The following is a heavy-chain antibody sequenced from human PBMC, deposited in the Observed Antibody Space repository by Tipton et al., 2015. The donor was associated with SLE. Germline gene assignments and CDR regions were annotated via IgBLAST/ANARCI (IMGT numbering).Heavy chain of an antibody. J-gene: IGHJ4*02. CDR1: GYSISSGYY. CDR3: ARGGIADPFDY. CDR2: IYHRGST. Sequence: TLSLTCAVSGYSISSGYYWGWIRQPPGKGLEWIGSIYHRGSTYYNPSLKSRVTISVDTSKNQFSLKLSSVTAADTAVYYCARGGIADPFDYWGQGTLVTVSS. D-gene: IGHD6-13*01. V-gene: IGHV4-38-2*01.